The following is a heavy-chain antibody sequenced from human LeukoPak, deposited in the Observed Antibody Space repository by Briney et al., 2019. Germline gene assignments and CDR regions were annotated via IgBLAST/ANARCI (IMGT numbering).Heavy chain of an antibody. D-gene: IGHD3-10*01. Sequence: GASVKVSCKASGYTFTGYYMHWVRQAPGQGLEWMGWINPNSGGTNYAQKFQGRVTMTRDTSISTAYMELSRLRSDDTAVYYCAGYAMVRGVTLGYWGQGTLVTVSS. V-gene: IGHV1-2*02. CDR3: AGYAMVRGVTLGY. CDR2: INPNSGGT. J-gene: IGHJ4*02. CDR1: GYTFTGYY.